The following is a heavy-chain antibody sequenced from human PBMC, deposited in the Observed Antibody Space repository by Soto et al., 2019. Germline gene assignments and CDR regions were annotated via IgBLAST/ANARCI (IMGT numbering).Heavy chain of an antibody. CDR2: ISAHNGNT. J-gene: IGHJ4*02. D-gene: IGHD1-1*01. Sequence: QVHLVQSGAEVKKPGASVKVSCKGSGYGFTTYGITWVRQAPGQGLEWMAWISAHNGNTNYAQKVQGRVTVTRDTSTSTADMELRSLRYDDTAVYYCARGRYGDYWGQGALVTGYS. CDR1: GYGFTTYG. V-gene: IGHV1-18*01. CDR3: ARGRYGDY.